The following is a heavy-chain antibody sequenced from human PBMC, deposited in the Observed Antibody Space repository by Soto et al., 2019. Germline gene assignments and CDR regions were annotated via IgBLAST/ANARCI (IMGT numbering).Heavy chain of an antibody. CDR2: TYYRSKWYN. CDR3: AREGYDILTGHKYYYYGMDV. J-gene: IGHJ6*02. CDR1: GDSVSSNSAA. Sequence: SQTLSLTCAISGDSVSSNSAAWNWIRQSPSRGLEWLGRTYYRSKWYNDYAVSAKSRITINPDTSKNQFSLQLNSVTPEDTAVYYCAREGYDILTGHKYYYYGMDVWGQGTTVTVSS. V-gene: IGHV6-1*01. D-gene: IGHD3-9*01.